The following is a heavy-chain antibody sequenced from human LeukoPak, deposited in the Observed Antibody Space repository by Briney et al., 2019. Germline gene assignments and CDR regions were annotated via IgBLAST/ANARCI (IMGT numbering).Heavy chain of an antibody. CDR1: GDSISSANYY. J-gene: IGHJ4*02. V-gene: IGHV4-39*07. D-gene: IGHD2-2*01. CDR2: IYFSGST. Sequence: KSSETLSLTCTVSGDSISSANYYWGWVRQPPGKGLEWIGSIYFSGSTYYNPSLKSRVTISVETSKVQFSLKLSSVTAADTAVYYCARDSCSSTSCRKKSDNWGQGTLVTVSS. CDR3: ARDSCSSTSCRKKSDN.